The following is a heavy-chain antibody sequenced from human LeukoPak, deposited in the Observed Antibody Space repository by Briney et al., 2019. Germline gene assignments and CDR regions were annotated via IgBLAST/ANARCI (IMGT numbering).Heavy chain of an antibody. CDR2: IYTSGST. J-gene: IGHJ4*02. D-gene: IGHD6-6*01. CDR1: GGSISSGSYY. Sequence: PSETLSLTCTVSGGSISSGSYYWSWIRQPAGKGLEWIGRIYTSGSTNYNPSLKSRVTISVDRSKNQFSLKLSSVTAADTAVYYCARDKRQLPGDWGQGTLVTVSS. CDR3: ARDKRQLPGD. V-gene: IGHV4-61*02.